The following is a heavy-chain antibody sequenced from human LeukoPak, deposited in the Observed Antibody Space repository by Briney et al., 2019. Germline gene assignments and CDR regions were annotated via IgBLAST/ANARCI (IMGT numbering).Heavy chain of an antibody. V-gene: IGHV4-39*07. J-gene: IGHJ5*02. CDR2: IFYSGST. CDR3: ARGALRWLQGWFDP. Sequence: SETLSLTCTVSGGSISTSNYYWGWIRQPPGKGLEWIGNIFYSGSTYYSPSLRSRVTISLDTSRNQFSLKLNSVTAADTAVYYCARGALRWLQGWFDPWGQGTLVTVSS. D-gene: IGHD5-24*01. CDR1: GGSISTSNYY.